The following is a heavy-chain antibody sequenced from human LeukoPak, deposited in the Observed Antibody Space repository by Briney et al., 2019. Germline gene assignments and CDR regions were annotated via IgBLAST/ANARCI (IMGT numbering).Heavy chain of an antibody. CDR1: GFTVSSTY. CDR2: IYSGGST. CDR3: ASRIAAAGTYSFAN. V-gene: IGHV3-53*01. D-gene: IGHD6-13*01. J-gene: IGHJ4*02. Sequence: PGGSLRLSCPASGFTVSSTYMSWVSQVPGKGLEWVSVIYSGGSTYYADSVKGRFTISGDNSKNTLYLQMNSLRAEATPVYYCASRIAAAGTYSFANWGQGTLVTVSS.